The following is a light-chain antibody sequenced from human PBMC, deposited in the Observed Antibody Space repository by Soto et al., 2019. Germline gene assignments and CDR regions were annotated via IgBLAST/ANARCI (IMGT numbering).Light chain of an antibody. J-gene: IGKJ3*01. V-gene: IGKV3-20*01. CDR3: QQYVGPHVS. CDR2: GAS. Sequence: EIVLTQSPGTLSLSPGERATLSCRASQIVSGNYLAWYQQRAGQAPRLLIYGASSRATDIPDRFSGSGSGTDFTLTISRLEPEDFAVYYCQQYVGPHVSFDPGTKVDLK. CDR1: QIVSGNY.